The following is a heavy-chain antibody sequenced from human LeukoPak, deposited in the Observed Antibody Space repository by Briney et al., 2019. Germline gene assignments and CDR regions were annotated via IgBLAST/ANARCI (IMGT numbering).Heavy chain of an antibody. CDR3: ARHNYYDSSGYVI. V-gene: IGHV5-51*01. D-gene: IGHD3-22*01. CDR2: IYPSDSDT. Sequence: GESLKISCNGPGFNFTSYWIGWVRQMPGKGLEWIGIIYPSDSDTRYGPSFQGQVTISADKSISTAYLQWSSLKASDTAMYYCARHNYYDSSGYVIWGQGTMVTVSS. CDR1: GFNFTSYW. J-gene: IGHJ3*02.